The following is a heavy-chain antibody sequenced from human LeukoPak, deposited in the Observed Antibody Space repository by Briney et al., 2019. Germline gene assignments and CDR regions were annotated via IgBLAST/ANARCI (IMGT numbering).Heavy chain of an antibody. CDR1: GFTFSNAW. D-gene: IGHD2-15*01. V-gene: IGHV3-15*01. CDR3: TTEGNPTCSGGSCYRDY. Sequence: GGSLRLSCAASGFTFSNAWMSWVRQAPGKGLEWVGRIKSKTDGGTTDYAAPVKGRFTISRDDSKNTLNLQMNSLKTEDTAVYYCTTEGNPTCSGGSCYRDYWGQGTLVTVSS. CDR2: IKSKTDGGTT. J-gene: IGHJ4*02.